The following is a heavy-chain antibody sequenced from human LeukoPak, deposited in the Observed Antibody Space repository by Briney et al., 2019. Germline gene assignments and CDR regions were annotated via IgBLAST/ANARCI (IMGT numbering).Heavy chain of an antibody. Sequence: SETLSLTCAVYGGSFSGYYWSWIRQPPGKGLEWIGEINHSGSTNYNPSLKSRVTISVDTSKNQFSLKLSSVTAADTAVYYCARGLGYANLKWGQGTLATVSS. J-gene: IGHJ4*02. V-gene: IGHV4-34*01. CDR2: INHSGST. CDR3: ARGLGYANLK. D-gene: IGHD1-1*01. CDR1: GGSFSGYY.